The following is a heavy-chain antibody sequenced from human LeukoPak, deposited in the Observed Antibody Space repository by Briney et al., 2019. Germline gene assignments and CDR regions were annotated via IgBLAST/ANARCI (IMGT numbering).Heavy chain of an antibody. V-gene: IGHV1-2*02. Sequence: ASVKVSCKASGYTFTGYYMHWVRQAPGQGLDGMGWINANSGGTNYAQKFQGRVTMTRDTSISTAYMELSRLRSDDTAVYYCARSSRYDIWTGYPYWGQGTLVTVSP. CDR2: INANSGGT. J-gene: IGHJ4*02. CDR3: ARSSRYDIWTGYPY. D-gene: IGHD3-9*01. CDR1: GYTFTGYY.